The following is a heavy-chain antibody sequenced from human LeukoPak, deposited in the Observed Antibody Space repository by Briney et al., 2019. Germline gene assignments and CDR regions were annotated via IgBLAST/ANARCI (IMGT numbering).Heavy chain of an antibody. CDR3: AGSLGYCTSNVCYLKY. CDR2: ISAQHGQT. J-gene: IGHJ4*02. V-gene: IGHV1-18*04. D-gene: IGHD2-8*01. CDR1: GYTFTGYY. Sequence: ASVKVSCKASGYTFTGYYMHWVRQAPGQGLGWMGWISAQHGQTEYAPNSQDRVTMTTDTYTNTAYMELRSLRSDDTAVYYCAGSLGYCTSNVCYLKYWGQGTLVTVSS.